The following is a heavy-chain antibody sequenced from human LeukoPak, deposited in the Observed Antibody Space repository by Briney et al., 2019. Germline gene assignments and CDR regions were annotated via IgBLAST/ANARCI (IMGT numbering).Heavy chain of an antibody. CDR2: INHSGST. Sequence: TSETLSLTCAVYGGSFSGYYWSWIRQPPGKGLEWIGEINHSGSTNYNPSLKNRVTISVDTSKNQFSLKLSSVTAAGTAVYYCARVVQGFDDFEIWGQGTMVTVSS. CDR1: GGSFSGYY. J-gene: IGHJ3*02. D-gene: IGHD2-2*01. CDR3: ARVVQGFDDFEI. V-gene: IGHV4-34*01.